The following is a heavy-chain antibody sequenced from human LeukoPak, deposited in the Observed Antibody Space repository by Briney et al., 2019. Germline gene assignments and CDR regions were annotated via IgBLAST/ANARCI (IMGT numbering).Heavy chain of an antibody. D-gene: IGHD2-2*01. J-gene: IGHJ4*02. V-gene: IGHV3-23*01. CDR3: VQVGPAATFDY. CDR1: GFTFSSYA. CDR2: ISGSGGST. Sequence: PGGSLRFSCAASGFTFSSYAMSWVRHAPGKGLEWVSAISGSGGSTYYADSVKGRFTISRDNSKNTLYLQMNSLRAEDTAVYYCVQVGPAATFDYWGQGTLVTVSS.